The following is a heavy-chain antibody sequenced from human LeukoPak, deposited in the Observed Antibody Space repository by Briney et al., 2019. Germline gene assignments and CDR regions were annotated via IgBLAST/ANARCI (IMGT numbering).Heavy chain of an antibody. J-gene: IGHJ4*02. D-gene: IGHD3-16*02. CDR1: GFTFSSYS. Sequence: GGSLRLSCAASGFTFSSYSMNWVRQAPGKGLEWVSSISSSSSSYIYYADSVKGRFTISKDNAKNSLYLQMNSLRAEDTAVYYCARDFHSIMITFGGVIVWGQGTLVTVSS. CDR3: ARDFHSIMITFGGVIV. CDR2: ISSSSSSYI. V-gene: IGHV3-21*01.